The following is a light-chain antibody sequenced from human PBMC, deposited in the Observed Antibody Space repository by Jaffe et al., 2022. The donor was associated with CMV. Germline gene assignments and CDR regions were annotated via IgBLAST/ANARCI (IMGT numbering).Light chain of an antibody. CDR2: RNN. CDR1: RSNIESNG. Sequence: QSVLTQPPSASGTPGQRVTISCSGSRSNIESNGLNWYQQRPGTSPKLLMYRNNRRPSGVPDRFSGSKSGTSASLAISGLQSEDEADYYCAAWDDSLKGVLFGGGTKLTVL. J-gene: IGLJ2*01. CDR3: AAWDDSLKGVL. V-gene: IGLV1-44*01.